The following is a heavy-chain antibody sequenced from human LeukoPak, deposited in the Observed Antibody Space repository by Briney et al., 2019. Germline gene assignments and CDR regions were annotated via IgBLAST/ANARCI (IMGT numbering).Heavy chain of an antibody. J-gene: IGHJ4*02. CDR3: ARRSSGWPFDY. V-gene: IGHV4-34*01. CDR1: GGSISSYY. D-gene: IGHD6-19*01. CDR2: INHSGST. Sequence: SETLSLTCTVSGGSISSYYWSWIRQPPGKGLEWIGEINHSGSTNYNPSLKSRATISVDTSKNQFSLKLSSVTAADTAVYYCARRSSGWPFDYWGQGTLVTVSS.